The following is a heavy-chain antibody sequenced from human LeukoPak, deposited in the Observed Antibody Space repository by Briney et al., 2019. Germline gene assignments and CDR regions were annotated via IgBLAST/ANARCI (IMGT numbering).Heavy chain of an antibody. D-gene: IGHD3-22*01. Sequence: GASVKVSCKASGYTFAGYYMNWGGQAPGQGVEWMGWMNPNSGGTNYAQKFQGRVTMTRDTSISTAYMELSRLRSDDTAVYYCARDRDDSSGYYRETLFDYWGQGTLVTVSS. V-gene: IGHV1-2*02. CDR3: ARDRDDSSGYYRETLFDY. CDR1: GYTFAGYY. J-gene: IGHJ4*02. CDR2: MNPNSGGT.